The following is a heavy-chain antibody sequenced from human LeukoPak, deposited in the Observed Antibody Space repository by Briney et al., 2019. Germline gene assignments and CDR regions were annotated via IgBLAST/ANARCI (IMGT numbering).Heavy chain of an antibody. V-gene: IGHV1-18*01. Sequence: ASVKVSCKASGYTFTSYGISWVRQAPGQGLEWMGWISAYNGNTNYAQKLQGRVTMTTDTSTSTAYMELRSLRSDDTAVYYCARDFVTFGGVMGSSSVDYWGQGTLVTVSS. CDR2: ISAYNGNT. CDR3: ARDFVTFGGVMGSSSVDY. D-gene: IGHD3-16*01. CDR1: GYTFTSYG. J-gene: IGHJ4*02.